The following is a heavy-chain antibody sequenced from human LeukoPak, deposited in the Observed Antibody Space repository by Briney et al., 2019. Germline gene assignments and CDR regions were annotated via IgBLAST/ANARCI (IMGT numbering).Heavy chain of an antibody. D-gene: IGHD2-2*01. CDR2: ISSSSSYI. CDR1: GFTFSSYS. Sequence: GGSLRLSCAASGFTFSSYSMNWVRQAPGKGLEWVSSISSSSSYIYYADSVKGRFTISRDNAKNSLYLQMNSLRAEDTTVYYCARDRYCSSTSCYPWFDPWGQGTLVTVSS. J-gene: IGHJ5*02. CDR3: ARDRYCSSTSCYPWFDP. V-gene: IGHV3-21*01.